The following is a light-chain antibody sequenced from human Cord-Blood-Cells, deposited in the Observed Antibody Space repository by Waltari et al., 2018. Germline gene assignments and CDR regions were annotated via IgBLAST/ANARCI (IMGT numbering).Light chain of an antibody. CDR1: KLGDKY. CDR3: QAWDSSTVV. CDR2: QDS. J-gene: IGLJ1*01. V-gene: IGLV3-1*01. Sequence: SYELTQPPSVSVSPGQTASITCSGDKLGDKYTCWYQQKPGKSPVMVIYQDSKRPSGIPERFSGSNSGNTATLTISRTQAMDEADYYCQAWDSSTVVFGTRTKVTVL.